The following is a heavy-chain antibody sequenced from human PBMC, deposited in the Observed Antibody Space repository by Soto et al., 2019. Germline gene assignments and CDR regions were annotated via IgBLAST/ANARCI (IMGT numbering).Heavy chain of an antibody. J-gene: IGHJ3*02. D-gene: IGHD2-15*01. CDR1: GFTFSSYA. CDR3: AKGSPIGVVVAATLFDAFHI. CDR2: ISGSGGST. V-gene: IGHV3-23*01. Sequence: LRLSCAASGFTFSSYAMSWVRQAPGKGLEWVSAISGSGGSTYYADSVKGRFTISRDNSKNTLYLQMNSLRAEDTAVYYCAKGSPIGVVVAATLFDAFHICGEGTMVTF.